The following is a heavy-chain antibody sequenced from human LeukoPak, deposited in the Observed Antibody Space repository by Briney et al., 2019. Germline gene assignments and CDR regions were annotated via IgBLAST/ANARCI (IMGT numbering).Heavy chain of an antibody. Sequence: GGSLRLSCAASGFTFSSYAMHWVRQAPGKGLEWVAVISYDGSNKYYADSVKGRFTISRDNSKSTLYLQMNSLRAEDTAVYYCASMVVSPFWGQGTLVTVSS. CDR3: ASMVVSPF. D-gene: IGHD2-8*02. CDR2: ISYDGSNK. CDR1: GFTFSSYA. J-gene: IGHJ4*02. V-gene: IGHV3-30-3*01.